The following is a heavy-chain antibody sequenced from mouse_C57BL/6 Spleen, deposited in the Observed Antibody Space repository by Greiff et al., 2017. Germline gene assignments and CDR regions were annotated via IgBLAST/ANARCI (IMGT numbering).Heavy chain of an antibody. Sequence: QVQLQQSGAELVRPGTSVKVSCKASGYAFTNYLLEWVKQRPGQGLEWIGVINPGRGGTNYNEKFKGKATLTADKSSSTAYMQLSSLTSEDSAVYFCARSSNYLDYWGQGTTLTVSS. V-gene: IGHV1-54*01. CDR2: INPGRGGT. CDR3: ARSSNYLDY. CDR1: GYAFTNYL. J-gene: IGHJ2*01.